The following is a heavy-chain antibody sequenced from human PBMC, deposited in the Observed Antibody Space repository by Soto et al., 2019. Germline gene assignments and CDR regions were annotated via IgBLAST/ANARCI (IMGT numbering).Heavy chain of an antibody. Sequence: QVQVVESGGGLVKPGGSLRLSCAASGFTFSDSYMSWIRQAPGKGLEWVSYISNTGSTTNYADSVKGRFTISRDNTKNSLYLQMDSLRAEDTAVYYCARGRGIAWSFDYWGQGTLVTVSS. J-gene: IGHJ4*02. CDR1: GFTFSDSY. D-gene: IGHD6-19*01. CDR2: ISNTGSTT. CDR3: ARGRGIAWSFDY. V-gene: IGHV3-11*01.